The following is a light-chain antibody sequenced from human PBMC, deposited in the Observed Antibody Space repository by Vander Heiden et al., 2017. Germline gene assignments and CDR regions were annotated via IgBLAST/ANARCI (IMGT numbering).Light chain of an antibody. CDR2: SNN. CDR1: GSNIGSNT. Sequence: QSVLTQPPSESGTPGQRVTISCSGSGSNIGSNTVNWYQQLPGMAPKLLIHSNNQRPSGVRDRFSGSKSGTSASLAISGLHSEDEAHYYCASWDDTLNGVLFGGGTRLTVL. J-gene: IGLJ2*01. V-gene: IGLV1-44*01. CDR3: ASWDDTLNGVL.